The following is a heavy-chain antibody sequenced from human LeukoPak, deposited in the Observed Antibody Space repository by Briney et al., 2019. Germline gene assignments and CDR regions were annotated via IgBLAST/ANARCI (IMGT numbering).Heavy chain of an antibody. CDR2: ISGSGGST. CDR1: GFTFSSYA. J-gene: IGHJ4*02. D-gene: IGHD3-3*01. Sequence: GGSLRLSCAASGFTFSSYAMSWVRQTPGKGLEWVSAISGSGGSTYYADSVKGRFTISRDNSKNTLYLQMNSLGAEDTAVYYCAKHGYYDFWTGGFDYWGQGTLVTVSS. CDR3: AKHGYYDFWTGGFDY. V-gene: IGHV3-23*01.